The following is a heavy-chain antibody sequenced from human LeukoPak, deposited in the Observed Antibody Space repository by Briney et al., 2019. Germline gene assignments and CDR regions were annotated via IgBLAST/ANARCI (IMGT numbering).Heavy chain of an antibody. D-gene: IGHD4-17*01. V-gene: IGHV3-30*02. CDR3: AKDREGHYGDYVFDY. CDR1: GFTFSSYG. J-gene: IGHJ4*02. CDR2: IRYDGSNK. Sequence: GGSLRLSCAASGFTFSSYGMHWVRQAPGKGLEWVAFIRYDGSNKYYADSVKGRFTISRDNSKNTLYLQMNSLRAEDTAVYYCAKDREGHYGDYVFDYWGQGTLVTVSS.